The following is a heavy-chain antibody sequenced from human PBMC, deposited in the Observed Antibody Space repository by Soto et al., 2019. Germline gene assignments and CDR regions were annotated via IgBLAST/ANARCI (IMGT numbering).Heavy chain of an antibody. Sequence: TLSLTCTVSGGSVTIDEDYWSWIRHSPGKGLEWIGYISNSGSTGYNPSLKTRLSMSVDRSKNQFTLRLTSVTAADTAVYFCATESGSTYGYFDYWGQGTQVTVSS. CDR3: ATESGSTYGYFDY. V-gene: IGHV4-30-4*01. CDR2: ISNSGST. D-gene: IGHD1-26*01. CDR1: GGSVTIDEDY. J-gene: IGHJ4*02.